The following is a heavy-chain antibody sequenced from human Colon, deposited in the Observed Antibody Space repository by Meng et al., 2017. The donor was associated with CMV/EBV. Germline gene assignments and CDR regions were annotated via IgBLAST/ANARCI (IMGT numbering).Heavy chain of an antibody. V-gene: IGHV3-23*01. J-gene: IGHJ4*02. D-gene: IGHD3-16*01. CDR1: GVTFSNYA. Sequence: VERSGSGGGLGPPGGALRPSCAASGVTFSNYAMGWVRQAPGKGLDWLSVTHNGVHVSGIRIYYADSVKGRFTLPTDNSKSTLDLQMNIVTAEDTGVYYCTKGIDSFWELGADWGQGTLVTVSS. CDR2: VHVSGIRI. CDR3: TKGIDSFWELGAD.